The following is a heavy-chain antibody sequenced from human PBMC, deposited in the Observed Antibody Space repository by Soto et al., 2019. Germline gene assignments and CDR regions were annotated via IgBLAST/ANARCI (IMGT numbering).Heavy chain of an antibody. Sequence: QVRLEESGPGLVKPSETLSLICSVSGGSVNNANYFWNWIRHHPENGLEWIGYIYHSGSTRYNPSFKSRVTLSIDTSKNQFSLSLNSVTVADTAVYFCARDADYGGSRGGMDVWGRGTTVTVSS. CDR3: ARDADYGGSRGGMDV. CDR1: GGSVNNANYF. V-gene: IGHV4-31*03. CDR2: IYHSGST. D-gene: IGHD4-17*01. J-gene: IGHJ6*02.